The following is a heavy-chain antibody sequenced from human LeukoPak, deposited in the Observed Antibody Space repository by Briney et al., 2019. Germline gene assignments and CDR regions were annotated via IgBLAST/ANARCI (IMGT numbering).Heavy chain of an antibody. Sequence: SVKVSCKASGGTFSSYAISWVRQAPGQGLEWMGGIIPIFGTANYAQKFQGRVTITADESTSTAYMELSSLRSEDTAVYYCAREQLITFGGVIVPGDYYYGMDVWGQGTTVSVSS. J-gene: IGHJ6*02. V-gene: IGHV1-69*13. CDR3: AREQLITFGGVIVPGDYYYGMDV. CDR2: IIPIFGTA. D-gene: IGHD3-16*02. CDR1: GGTFSSYA.